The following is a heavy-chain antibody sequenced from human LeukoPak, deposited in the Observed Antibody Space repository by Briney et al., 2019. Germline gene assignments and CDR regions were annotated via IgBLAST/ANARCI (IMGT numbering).Heavy chain of an antibody. CDR3: ARTGPHYYYGMDV. CDR1: GASVSSDGYY. CDR2: IFYSGST. V-gene: IGHV4-61*08. J-gene: IGHJ6*02. Sequence: SETLSLTCTVSGASVSSDGYYWSWIRQPPGKGLESIGYIFYSGSTNYNPSLKSRVTISVDTSNNQFSLKLSSVTAADTAVYYCARTGPHYYYGMDVWGQGTTVTVSS. D-gene: IGHD3-9*01.